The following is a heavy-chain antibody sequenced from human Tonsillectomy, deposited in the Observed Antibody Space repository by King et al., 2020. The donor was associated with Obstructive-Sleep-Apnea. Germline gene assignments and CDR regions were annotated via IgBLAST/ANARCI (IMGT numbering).Heavy chain of an antibody. CDR1: GVTFSTYA. V-gene: IGHV3-30*04. Sequence: VQLVESGGGVVQPGRSLGLSCAASGVTFSTYAMHWVRQAPGKGLEWVAVISYDGSNTYYADSVKGRFSISRDNSKNTLYLQMNSLRAEDTAVYYCARGGGDYGDYGGDYFYYWGQGTPVTVSS. J-gene: IGHJ4*02. CDR2: ISYDGSNT. D-gene: IGHD4-17*01. CDR3: ARGGGDYGDYGGDYFYY.